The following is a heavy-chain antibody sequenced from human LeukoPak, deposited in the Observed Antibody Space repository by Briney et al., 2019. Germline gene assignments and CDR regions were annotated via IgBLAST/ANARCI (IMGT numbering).Heavy chain of an antibody. CDR3: ARGISAAAGTLGYFDY. D-gene: IGHD6-13*01. J-gene: IGHJ4*02. Sequence: SETLSLTCTVSGGSISNSSYHWGWIRQPPGKGLEWIGSIYYSGSTYYNPSLKSRVTISVDTSKNQFSLKLSSVTAADTAVYYCARGISAAAGTLGYFDYWGQGTLVTVSS. CDR2: IYYSGST. CDR1: GGSISNSSYH. V-gene: IGHV4-39*07.